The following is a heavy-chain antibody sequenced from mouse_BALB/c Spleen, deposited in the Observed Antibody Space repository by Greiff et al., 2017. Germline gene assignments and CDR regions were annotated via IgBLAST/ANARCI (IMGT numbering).Heavy chain of an antibody. CDR3: ARVHRYFDY. CDR2: IWGDGST. D-gene: IGHD2-14*01. Sequence: QMQLKESGPGLVAPSQSLSITCTVSGFSLTGYGVNWVRQPPGKGLEWLGMIWGDGSTDYNSALKSRLSISKDNSKSQVFLKMNSLQTDDTARYYCARVHRYFDYWGQGTTLTVSS. V-gene: IGHV2-6-7*01. CDR1: GFSLTGYG. J-gene: IGHJ2*01.